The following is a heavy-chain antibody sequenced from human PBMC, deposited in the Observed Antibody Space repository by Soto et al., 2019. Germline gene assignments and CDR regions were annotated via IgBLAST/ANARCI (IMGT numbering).Heavy chain of an antibody. CDR3: ARSQGSSTSLEIYYYYYYGMDV. V-gene: IGHV1-69*01. D-gene: IGHD2-2*01. Sequence: QVQLVQSGAEVKKPGSLVKVSCKASGGTFSSYAISWVRQAPGQGLEWMGGIIPISGTANYAQKFQGRVTITADESTSTAYMELSSPRSEDTAVYYCARSQGSSTSLEIYYYYYYGMDVWGQGTTVTVSS. J-gene: IGHJ6*02. CDR1: GGTFSSYA. CDR2: IIPISGTA.